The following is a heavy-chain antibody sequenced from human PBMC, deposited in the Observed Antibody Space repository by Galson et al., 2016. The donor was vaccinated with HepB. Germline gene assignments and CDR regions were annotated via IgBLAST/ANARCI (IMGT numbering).Heavy chain of an antibody. Sequence: SLRLSCAASGFRFSSYAMHWVRQAPGKGLKWVALMSYDGGYTYYADSVQGRFTISRDNSKNTLYLQVNSLRAEDTAVYFRARENWGGGIYYYESSGDFDYWGQGTLVTVSS. J-gene: IGHJ4*02. CDR3: ARENWGGGIYYYESSGDFDY. CDR1: GFRFSSYA. D-gene: IGHD3-22*01. CDR2: MSYDGGYT. V-gene: IGHV3-30*04.